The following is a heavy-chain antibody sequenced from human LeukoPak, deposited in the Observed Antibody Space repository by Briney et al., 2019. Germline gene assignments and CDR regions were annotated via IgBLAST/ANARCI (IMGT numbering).Heavy chain of an antibody. CDR1: GYTFTSYG. CDR3: ARETYYYDSSCSTEDY. D-gene: IGHD3-22*01. CDR2: ISAYNGNT. V-gene: IGHV1-18*01. Sequence: ASVKVSCKASGYTFTSYGISWVRQAPGQGLEWMGWISAYNGNTNYAQKLQGRVTMTTDTSTSTAYMEVRSLTSDDPAVYYCARETYYYDSSCSTEDYWGQGTLVTVSS. J-gene: IGHJ4*02.